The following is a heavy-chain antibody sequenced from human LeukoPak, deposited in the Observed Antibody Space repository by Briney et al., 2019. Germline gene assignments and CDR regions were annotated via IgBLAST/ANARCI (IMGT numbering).Heavy chain of an antibody. CDR1: GFTFSTHW. V-gene: IGHV3-74*01. CDR2: MNSDGSSS. CDR3: ARGGDGSNIYWYFDL. Sequence: GGSLRLSCAASGFTFSTHWMHWARQAPGKGLVWVSRMNSDGSSSSYADSVKGRFTISRDNAKNTLYLQMNSLRAEDTAVYYCARGGDGSNIYWYFDLWGRGTLVTVSS. J-gene: IGHJ2*01. D-gene: IGHD5-24*01.